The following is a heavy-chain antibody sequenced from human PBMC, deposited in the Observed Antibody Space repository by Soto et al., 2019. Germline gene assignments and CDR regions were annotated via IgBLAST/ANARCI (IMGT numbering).Heavy chain of an antibody. V-gene: IGHV1-69*02. D-gene: IGHD3-10*01. CDR1: GGTFSSYT. J-gene: IGHJ4*02. Sequence: QVQLVQSGAEVKKPGSSVKVSCKASGGTFSSYTISWVRQAPGQGLEWMGRIIPILGIANYAQKFQGRVTXXADKSTSTAYMELSSLRSEDTAVYYCAPGPGPGDYWVQGTLVTVSS. CDR3: APGPGPGDY. CDR2: IIPILGIA.